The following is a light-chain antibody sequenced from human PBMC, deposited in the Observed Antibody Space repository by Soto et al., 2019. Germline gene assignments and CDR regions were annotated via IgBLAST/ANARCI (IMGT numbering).Light chain of an antibody. CDR1: QSINNN. J-gene: IGKJ1*01. CDR3: QQGGQTWT. CDR2: GAS. Sequence: EIVMTQSPATLSVSPGERATLSCRASQSINNNLAWYQQKPGQAPRLLIYGASTRATGIPARFSSSGSGTEFTLTISSLQSEDFAVYYCQQGGQTWTFGQGTKVEIK. V-gene: IGKV3-15*01.